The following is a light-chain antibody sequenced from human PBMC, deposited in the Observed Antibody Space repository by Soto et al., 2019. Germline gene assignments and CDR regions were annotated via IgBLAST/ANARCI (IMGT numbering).Light chain of an antibody. Sequence: ALTQSASVSGSPGQSITISCTGTSSDVGAYNYVSWYQQHPGKAPKLMIYEVSNRPSGVSNRFSGSKSGNTASLTISGLQGEDEADYYCSSYTGSSTPYVFGTGTKLTVL. CDR3: SSYTGSSTPYV. CDR2: EVS. V-gene: IGLV2-14*01. CDR1: SSDVGAYNY. J-gene: IGLJ1*01.